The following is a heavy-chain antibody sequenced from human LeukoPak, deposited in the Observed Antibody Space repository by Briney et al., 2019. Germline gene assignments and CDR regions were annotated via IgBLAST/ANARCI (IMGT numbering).Heavy chain of an antibody. CDR1: GYTFISYG. D-gene: IGHD3-22*01. CDR2: ISAYNGNT. Sequence: ASVKVSCKASGYTFISYGISWVRQAPGQGLEWMGGISAYNGNTNYAQKFQGRVTMTTDTSTSTAYMELRSLRSDDTAVYYCARGMICDSSGFVAFDIWGQGTMVTVSS. J-gene: IGHJ3*02. CDR3: ARGMICDSSGFVAFDI. V-gene: IGHV1-18*01.